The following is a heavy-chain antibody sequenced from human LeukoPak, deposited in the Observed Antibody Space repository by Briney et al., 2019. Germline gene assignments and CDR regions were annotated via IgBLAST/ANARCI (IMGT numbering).Heavy chain of an antibody. D-gene: IGHD5-12*01. Sequence: GGSLRLSCAASGFTFSSYEMNWVRQAPGKGLEWVSYISSSSDTIYYADSVKGRFTISRDNAKNSLYLQMNSLRAEDTAVYYCAREIVATSPSFDYWGQGSLVTVSS. CDR1: GFTFSSYE. CDR2: ISSSSDTI. CDR3: AREIVATSPSFDY. J-gene: IGHJ4*02. V-gene: IGHV3-48*03.